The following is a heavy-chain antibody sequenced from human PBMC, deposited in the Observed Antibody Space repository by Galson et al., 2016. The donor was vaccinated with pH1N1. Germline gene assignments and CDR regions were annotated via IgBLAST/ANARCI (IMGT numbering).Heavy chain of an antibody. V-gene: IGHV3-9*01. CDR3: AKDIRGGDYGDYNWFDP. CDR1: GFTFDDYA. Sequence: SLRLSCAVSGFTFDDYAMHWVRQAPGKGLEWVSGISWNSGSIGYADSVKGRFTISRDNAKNSLYLQMNSLRAEDTALYYCAKDIRGGDYGDYNWFDPWGQGTLVTVPS. CDR2: ISWNSGSI. J-gene: IGHJ5*02. D-gene: IGHD4-17*01.